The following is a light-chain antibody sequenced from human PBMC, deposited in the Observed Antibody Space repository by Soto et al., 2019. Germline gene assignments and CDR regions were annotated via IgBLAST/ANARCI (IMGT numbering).Light chain of an antibody. Sequence: QSALTQPASVSGSPGQSITISCTGTSSDIGYYDYVSWYQHHSSKAPKLIIYEVNNRPSGVSNRFSGSKSVNTASLTISGLQAEDEADYYCSSHSSSSAYYVFGTGTKVTVL. J-gene: IGLJ1*01. CDR2: EVN. CDR1: SSDIGYYDY. CDR3: SSHSSSSAYYV. V-gene: IGLV2-14*01.